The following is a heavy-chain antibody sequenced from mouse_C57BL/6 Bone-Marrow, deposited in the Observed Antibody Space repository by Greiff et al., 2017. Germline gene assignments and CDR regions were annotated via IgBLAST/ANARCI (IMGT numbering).Heavy chain of an antibody. J-gene: IGHJ2*01. Sequence: VKVEESGPGLVQPSQRLSITCTVSGFSFPSYGVHWVRQSPGTGLEWLGVIWSGGSTDYNAAFISRLSISKDNSKSQVFLKMNSLQADDTAIYYCARSSWVYFDYWGQGTTLTVSS. V-gene: IGHV2-2*01. CDR3: ARSSWVYFDY. CDR1: GFSFPSYG. CDR2: IWSGGST. D-gene: IGHD4-1*01.